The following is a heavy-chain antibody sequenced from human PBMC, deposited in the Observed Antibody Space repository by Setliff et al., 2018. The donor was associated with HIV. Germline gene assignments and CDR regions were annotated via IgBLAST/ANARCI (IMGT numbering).Heavy chain of an antibody. CDR3: AREDGPYYFDS. CDR2: VYSTGSI. CDR1: GGSMSRFY. J-gene: IGHJ4*02. Sequence: SETLSLTCTVSGGSMSRFYWTRIRQPPGKGLEWIGFVYSTGSINYSPSFRGRLTISLDTSENQFSLHLTSVTAADTAVYYCAREDGPYYFDSWGQGTLVTVSS. V-gene: IGHV4-4*08.